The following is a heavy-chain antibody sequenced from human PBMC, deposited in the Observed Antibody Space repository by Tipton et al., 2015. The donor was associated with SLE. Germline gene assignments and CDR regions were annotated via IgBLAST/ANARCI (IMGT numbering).Heavy chain of an antibody. V-gene: IGHV1-18*01. CDR2: ISAYNGNT. CDR3: ARGPCQLLALDI. CDR1: GYTFTNYG. Sequence: QSGAEVKKPGASVKVSCKTSGYTFTNYGLSWVRQAPGQGLEWMGWISAYNGNTNYAQKLQGRVTMTTETSTSTAYMELRSLRSDDTAVYYCARGPCQLLALDIWGQGTLVTVSS. D-gene: IGHD4-23*01. J-gene: IGHJ3*02.